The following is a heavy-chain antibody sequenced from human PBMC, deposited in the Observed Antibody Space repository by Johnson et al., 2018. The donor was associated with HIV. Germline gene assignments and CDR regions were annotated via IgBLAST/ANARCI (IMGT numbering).Heavy chain of an antibody. Sequence: EVQLVESGGGLVQPGGSLRLSCAVSGFTFSNYWMEWVRQAPGKGLVWVSRIKTDGSDTTYADSVKGRFTISRDNAKNTLYLEMKSLRVDDTAVYYCVRDDYAFHIWAQGTMVTVSS. J-gene: IGHJ3*02. CDR1: GFTFSNYW. CDR2: IKTDGSDT. D-gene: IGHD2-21*02. CDR3: VRDDYAFHI. V-gene: IGHV3-74*01.